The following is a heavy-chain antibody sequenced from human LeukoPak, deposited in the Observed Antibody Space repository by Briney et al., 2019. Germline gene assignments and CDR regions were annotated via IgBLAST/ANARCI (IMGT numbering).Heavy chain of an antibody. J-gene: IGHJ4*02. D-gene: IGHD5-12*01. V-gene: IGHV4-4*07. CDR1: GGSISSYY. CDR3: ARGGFTGYDFDY. CDR2: MHFSGGT. Sequence: SETLSLTCTVSGGSISSYYWSWIRQPAGKGLEWIGRMHFSGGTNHNSSLKSRVTMSIDTSRNHFSLKLSSVTAADTAVYYCARGGFTGYDFDYWGPGTLVTVSS.